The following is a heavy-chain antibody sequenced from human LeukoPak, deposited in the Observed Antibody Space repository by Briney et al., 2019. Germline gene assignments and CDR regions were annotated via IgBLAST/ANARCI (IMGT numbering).Heavy chain of an antibody. V-gene: IGHV4-38-2*02. CDR2: IYHSETT. J-gene: IGHJ6*03. CDR1: GYSISSGYY. Sequence: PSETLSLTCTVSGYSISSGYYWVWIRQPPGKGREWIMCIYHSETTYYNPSLKSRITISVDTSKNQFSLKLSSVTAADTAMYYCARDQPYMDVWGKGTTVTVSS. CDR3: ARDQPYMDV.